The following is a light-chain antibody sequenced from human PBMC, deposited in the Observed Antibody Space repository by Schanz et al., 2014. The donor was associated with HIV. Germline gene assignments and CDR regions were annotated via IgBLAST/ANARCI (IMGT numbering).Light chain of an antibody. J-gene: IGLJ3*02. Sequence: QSALTQPASVSGSPGQSITISCTGTSSDVGSYNLVSWYQQHPGKAPKLMIYEVNQRPSGVPDRFSGSKSGNTASLTVSGLQAEDEADYYCSSYTSSSTVVFGGGTKLTVL. CDR3: SSYTSSSTVV. CDR1: SSDVGSYNL. V-gene: IGLV2-14*02. CDR2: EVN.